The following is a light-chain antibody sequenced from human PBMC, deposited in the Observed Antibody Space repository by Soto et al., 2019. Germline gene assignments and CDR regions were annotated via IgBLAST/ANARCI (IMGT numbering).Light chain of an antibody. V-gene: IGKV4-1*01. CDR3: QQYYSTPPIT. J-gene: IGKJ5*01. Sequence: DIVMTQSPDSLAVALGERATINCKSSQSVLYSSNNKNYLAWYQQKPGQPPKLLIYWASTRESGVPDRFSGSXXXXXXTLTISSLQAEDVAVYYCQQYYSTPPITFGQGTRLEIK. CDR1: QSVLYSSNNKNY. CDR2: WAS.